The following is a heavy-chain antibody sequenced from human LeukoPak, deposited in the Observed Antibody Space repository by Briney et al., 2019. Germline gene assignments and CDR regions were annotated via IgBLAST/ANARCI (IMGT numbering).Heavy chain of an antibody. CDR3: ATRSGGRATYYYYYMDV. CDR1: GYTLTELS. D-gene: IGHD2-15*01. CDR2: SDPEDGET. Sequence: VASVKVSCKVSGYTLTELSMHWVRQAPGKGLEWKGGSDPEDGETIYAQKLQGRVTMTEDTSTDTAYMELSSLRSEDTAVYYCATRSGGRATYYYYYMDVWGKGTTVTVSS. V-gene: IGHV1-24*01. J-gene: IGHJ6*03.